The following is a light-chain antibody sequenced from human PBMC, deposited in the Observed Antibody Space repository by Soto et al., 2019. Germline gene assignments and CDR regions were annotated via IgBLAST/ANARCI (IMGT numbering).Light chain of an antibody. CDR1: SSDVGSYNF. CDR3: CSYAWSSTNYV. J-gene: IGLJ1*01. V-gene: IGLV2-23*02. CDR2: EVS. Sequence: QSVLTQPASVSGSPGQSITISCTGTSSDVGSYNFFSWYQQHPGKAPKLMIYEVSKRPSGVSNRFSGSKSGNTASLTISGLQAEDEADYYGCSYAWSSTNYVFGTGTKLTVL.